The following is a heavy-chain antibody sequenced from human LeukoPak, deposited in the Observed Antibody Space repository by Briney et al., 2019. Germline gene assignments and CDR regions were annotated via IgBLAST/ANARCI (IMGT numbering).Heavy chain of an antibody. CDR2: IKQDGSEK. Sequence: GGSLRLSCAASGFTFSYHWMTWVRQAPGKGLEWVANIKQDGSEKYYVDSVKGRFTISRDNAKNSLYLQMNSLRAEDTAVYYCARKAGDGIVGATTYYFDYWGQGTLVTVSS. V-gene: IGHV3-7*01. J-gene: IGHJ4*02. CDR3: ARKAGDGIVGATTYYFDY. D-gene: IGHD1-26*01. CDR1: GFTFSYHW.